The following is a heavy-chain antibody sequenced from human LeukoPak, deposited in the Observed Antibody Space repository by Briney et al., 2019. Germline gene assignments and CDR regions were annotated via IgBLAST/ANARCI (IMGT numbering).Heavy chain of an antibody. D-gene: IGHD6-13*01. CDR2: ISASGSST. J-gene: IGHJ4*02. CDR3: AKDAAGPEY. Sequence: PVGSLRLSCAASGLAFSTYSMSWVRQAPGKGLYWVSGISASGSSTYYADSVKGRFTISRDNSKNTLYLQMNSLRAEDTAVYYCAKDAAGPEYWGQGTMVTVSS. V-gene: IGHV3-23*01. CDR1: GLAFSTYS.